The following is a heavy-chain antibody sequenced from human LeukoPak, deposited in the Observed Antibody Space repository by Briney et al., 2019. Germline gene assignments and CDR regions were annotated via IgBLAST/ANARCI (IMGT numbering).Heavy chain of an antibody. Sequence: SETLSLTCAVYGGSFSGYYWSWIRQPPGKGLEWIGEINHSGSTNYNSSLKSRVTISVDTSKNQFSLKLSSVTAADTAVYYCASTSGYSSSWSLDYWGQGTLVTVSS. CDR1: GGSFSGYY. CDR3: ASTSGYSSSWSLDY. D-gene: IGHD6-13*01. V-gene: IGHV4-34*01. J-gene: IGHJ4*02. CDR2: INHSGST.